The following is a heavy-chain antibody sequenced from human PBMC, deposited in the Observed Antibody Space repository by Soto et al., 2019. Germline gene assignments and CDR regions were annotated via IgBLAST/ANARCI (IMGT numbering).Heavy chain of an antibody. D-gene: IGHD5-12*01. CDR3: AREGRDGYNPLDY. CDR1: CGSISGYY. CDR2: IYYTGST. Sequence: LSLTCTVSCGSISGYYWSWIRQPPGKGLEWIGYIYYTGSTNYNPSLKSRVTISVDTSKNQFSLKLSSVTAADTAVYYCAREGRDGYNPLDYWGQGTLVTVSS. V-gene: IGHV4-59*01. J-gene: IGHJ4*02.